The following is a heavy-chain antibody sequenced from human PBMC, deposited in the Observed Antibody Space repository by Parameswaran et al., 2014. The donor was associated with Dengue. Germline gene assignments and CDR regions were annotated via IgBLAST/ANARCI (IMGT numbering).Heavy chain of an antibody. CDR3: AAMVRGVTKYYFDY. CDR2: IIPILGIA. V-gene: IGHV1-69*02. Sequence: SWVRQAPGQGLEWMGRIIPILGIANYAQKFQGRVTITADKSTSTAYMELSSLRSEDTAVYYCAAMVRGVTKYYFDYWGQGTLVTVSS. D-gene: IGHD3-10*01. J-gene: IGHJ4*02.